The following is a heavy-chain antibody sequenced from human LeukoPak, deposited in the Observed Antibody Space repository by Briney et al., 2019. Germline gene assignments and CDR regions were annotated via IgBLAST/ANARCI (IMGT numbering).Heavy chain of an antibody. CDR3: VRGGLVRGAINSLIGFDV. Sequence: SQTLSLTCAIFGDSVSSNSAGWSWVRQSLSRGLEWLGRTYYRSTWYNDDAPSVKGRLTINPDTAKNQFSLQLKSVTAEDTALYYCVRGGLVRGAINSLIGFDVWGQGIMVTVSS. D-gene: IGHD3-10*01. J-gene: IGHJ3*01. V-gene: IGHV6-1*01. CDR2: TYYRSTWYN. CDR1: GDSVSSNSAG.